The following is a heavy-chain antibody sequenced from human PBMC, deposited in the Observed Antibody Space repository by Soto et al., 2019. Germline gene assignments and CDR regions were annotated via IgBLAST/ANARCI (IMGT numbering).Heavy chain of an antibody. V-gene: IGHV3-33*01. CDR1: GFTFGAYG. CDR3: ARADCGGQCPCDY. Sequence: GGSLRLSCAASGFTFGAYGMHWVRQAPGKGLEWVAGIWYDGSVKTYADSVKGRFSISRDNSQNTVYLQMNTLRAGDTAVYYCARADCGGQCPCDYWGQGTLVTVSS. D-gene: IGHD2-21*01. J-gene: IGHJ4*02. CDR2: IWYDGSVK.